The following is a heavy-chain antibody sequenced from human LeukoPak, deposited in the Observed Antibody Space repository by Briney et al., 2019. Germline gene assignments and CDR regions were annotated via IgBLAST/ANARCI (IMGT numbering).Heavy chain of an antibody. CDR1: GFTFSSYG. V-gene: IGHV3-30*03. CDR2: IAYDGSNK. J-gene: IGHJ6*02. Sequence: GGSLRLSCAASGFTFSSYGIHWVRQAPGKGLEWVAAIAYDGSNKYYADSVKGRFTISRDNSKKTLYLQMNGLRAEDTAVYYCAREQGVVVHRKDHYYGMDVWGQGTKVTVSS. D-gene: IGHD1-14*01. CDR3: AREQGVVVHRKDHYYGMDV.